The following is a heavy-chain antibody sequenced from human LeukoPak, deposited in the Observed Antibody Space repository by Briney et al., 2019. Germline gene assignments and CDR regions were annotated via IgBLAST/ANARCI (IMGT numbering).Heavy chain of an antibody. Sequence: SETLSLTCTVSGSSTSSSNYYWGWIRQPPGKGLEWIGGIHYSGNTYYNPSLKSRVTISIDTSKNQFSLKLSSVTAADTAVYYCARLGAGPTYYDFWSGYSSFYFDYWGQGTLVTVSS. J-gene: IGHJ4*02. CDR3: ARLGAGPTYYDFWSGYSSFYFDY. CDR2: IHYSGNT. D-gene: IGHD3-3*01. V-gene: IGHV4-39*01. CDR1: GSSTSSSNYY.